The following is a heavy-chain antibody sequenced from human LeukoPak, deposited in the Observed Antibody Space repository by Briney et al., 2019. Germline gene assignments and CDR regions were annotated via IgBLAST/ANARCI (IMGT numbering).Heavy chain of an antibody. V-gene: IGHV3-30*18. CDR1: GFTLSSYG. Sequence: GGSLRLSCAASGFTLSSYGMNWVRQAPGKGLEWVAGISYDGNGKYYADSVKGRFSISRDSSKNTLFLQMNSLRPEDTAVYYCAKEGDSSGHCGDFDFWGQGTMVTVSS. J-gene: IGHJ3*01. D-gene: IGHD3-22*01. CDR2: ISYDGNGK. CDR3: AKEGDSSGHCGDFDF.